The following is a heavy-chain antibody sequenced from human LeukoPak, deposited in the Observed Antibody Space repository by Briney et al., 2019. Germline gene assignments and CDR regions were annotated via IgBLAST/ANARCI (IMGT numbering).Heavy chain of an antibody. CDR2: IYSSGST. CDR1: GGSISSYY. D-gene: IGHD3-22*01. Sequence: SETLSLTCTVSGGSISSYYWSWIRQPPGKGLEWIGYIYSSGSTNYNPSLKSRVTISVDTSKNQFSLKLSSVTAADTAVYYCARASGYQTDAFDIWGQGTMVTVSS. J-gene: IGHJ3*02. CDR3: ARASGYQTDAFDI. V-gene: IGHV4-59*01.